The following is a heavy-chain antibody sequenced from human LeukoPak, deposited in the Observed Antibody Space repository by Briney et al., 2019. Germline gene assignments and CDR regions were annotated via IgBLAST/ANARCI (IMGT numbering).Heavy chain of an antibody. CDR1: GGTFSSYA. V-gene: IGHV1-69*05. Sequence: SVKVSCKASGGTFSSYAISWVRQAPGQGLEWMGGIIPIFGTANYAQKFQGRVTITRDTSASTAYMELSSLRSGDTAVYYCARDYGGPADYWGQGTLVTVSS. D-gene: IGHD4-23*01. CDR3: ARDYGGPADY. CDR2: IIPIFGTA. J-gene: IGHJ4*02.